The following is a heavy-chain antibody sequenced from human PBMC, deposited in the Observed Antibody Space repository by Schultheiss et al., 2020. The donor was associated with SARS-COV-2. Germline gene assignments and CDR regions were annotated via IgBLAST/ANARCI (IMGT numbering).Heavy chain of an antibody. CDR1: GFTFSIYA. Sequence: GGSLRLSCAAYGFTFSIYAMSWVRQAPGKGLEWVSAISGAGGGSTNYADSVRGRFTISRDDSKNTLYLQMNSLRAEDMAVYYCAKSLVASSYGAIDNWGQGTLVTVSS. CDR3: AKSLVASSYGAIDN. D-gene: IGHD4-17*01. V-gene: IGHV3-23*01. J-gene: IGHJ4*02. CDR2: ISGAGGGST.